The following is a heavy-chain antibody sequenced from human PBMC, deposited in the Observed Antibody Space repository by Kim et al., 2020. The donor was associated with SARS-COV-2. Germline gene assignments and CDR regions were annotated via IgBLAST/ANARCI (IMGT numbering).Heavy chain of an antibody. CDR2: IIPIFGTA. D-gene: IGHD6-13*01. Sequence: SVKVSCKASGGTFSSYAISWVRQAPGQGLEWMGGIIPIFGTANYAQKFQGRVTITADESTSTAYMELSSLRSEDTAVYYCARRALKFGIAAAGEFDYWGQGTLVTVSS. V-gene: IGHV1-69*13. J-gene: IGHJ4*02. CDR3: ARRALKFGIAAAGEFDY. CDR1: GGTFSSYA.